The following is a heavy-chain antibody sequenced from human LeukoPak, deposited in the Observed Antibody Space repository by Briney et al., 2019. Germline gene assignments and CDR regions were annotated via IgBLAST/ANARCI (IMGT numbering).Heavy chain of an antibody. J-gene: IGHJ4*02. CDR1: GGSFSGYY. CDR3: ARGCSGGSCYLV. Sequence: XETLSLTCAVYGGSFSGYYWSWIRQPPGKGLEWIGEINHSGSTNYNPSLKSRVTISVDTSKNQFSLKLSSVTAADTAVYYCARGCSGGSCYLVWGQGTLVTVSS. V-gene: IGHV4-34*01. D-gene: IGHD2-15*01. CDR2: INHSGST.